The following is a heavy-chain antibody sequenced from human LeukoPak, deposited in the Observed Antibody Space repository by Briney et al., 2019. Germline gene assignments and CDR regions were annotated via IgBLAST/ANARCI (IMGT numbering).Heavy chain of an antibody. CDR3: AGGIAAAGNDFDY. CDR1: GFTFSSYW. J-gene: IGHJ4*02. V-gene: IGHV3-74*01. CDR2: INSDGSST. Sequence: GGSLRLSCAASGFTFSSYWMHWVRQAPGKGLVWVSRINSDGSSTSYADSVKGRFTISRDNAKNTLYLQMSSLRAEDTAVYYCAGGIAAAGNDFDYWGQGTLVTVSS. D-gene: IGHD6-13*01.